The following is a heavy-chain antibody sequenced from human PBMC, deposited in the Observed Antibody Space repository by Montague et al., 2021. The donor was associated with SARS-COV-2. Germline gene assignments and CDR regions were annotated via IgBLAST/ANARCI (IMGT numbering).Heavy chain of an antibody. CDR2: IHYRVST. CDR3: AAEEDASGCIPGPFDF. Sequence: SETLSLTCTVSGGSISSSTYYWAWIRQPPGKGLEWIGSIHYRVSTYYNPSLKSRVFISVDTSKKQLSLTLTSVTAADTAVYYCAAEEDASGCIPGPFDFWGQGTLLSVSS. D-gene: IGHD6-19*01. V-gene: IGHV4-39*01. J-gene: IGHJ4*02. CDR1: GGSISSSTYY.